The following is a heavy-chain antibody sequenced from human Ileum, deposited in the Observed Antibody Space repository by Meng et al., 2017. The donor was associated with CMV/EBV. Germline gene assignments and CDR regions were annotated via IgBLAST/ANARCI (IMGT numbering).Heavy chain of an antibody. CDR3: ARFVVIPSASGFDP. CDR2: VIPILGIS. Sequence: SGGTFSRHTLSWVRQAPGQGLEWMGRVIPILGISNYAEKFQGRITITADKSTSTAYMELTSLVSEDTAVYYCARFVVIPSASGFDPWGQGTLVTVSS. D-gene: IGHD2-2*01. V-gene: IGHV1-69*02. J-gene: IGHJ5*02. CDR1: GGTFSRHT.